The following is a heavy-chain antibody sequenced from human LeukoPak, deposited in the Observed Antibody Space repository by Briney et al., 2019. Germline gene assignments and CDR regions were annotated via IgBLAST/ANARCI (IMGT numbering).Heavy chain of an antibody. CDR2: IKQDGSEK. CDR1: GFTFSSSW. Sequence: GGPLRLSCAASGFTFSSSWMSWVRQAPGKGLEWVANIKQDGSEKYYVDSVKGRFTISRDNAKNSLYLQMNSLRAEDTAVYYCARDRSHTYYYDSSGYYYENYYYYTDVWGKGTTVTVSS. J-gene: IGHJ6*03. CDR3: ARDRSHTYYYDSSGYYYENYYYYTDV. D-gene: IGHD3-22*01. V-gene: IGHV3-7*01.